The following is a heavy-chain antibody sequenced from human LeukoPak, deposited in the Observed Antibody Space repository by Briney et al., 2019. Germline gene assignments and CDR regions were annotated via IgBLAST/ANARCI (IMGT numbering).Heavy chain of an antibody. V-gene: IGHV4-38-2*02. D-gene: IGHD2-2*02. CDR1: GFSISSGYY. CDR3: AGQNIPTPHDY. CDR2: FSHSGST. J-gene: IGHJ4*02. Sequence: SETLFLTGTVSGFSISSGYYWSWIRQPPGEGLEWIAYFSHSGSTFYNPSLKSRVTISLDTSKNQFSLNLRSVTAADTAVYYCAGQNIPTPHDYWGQGTQVTVSS.